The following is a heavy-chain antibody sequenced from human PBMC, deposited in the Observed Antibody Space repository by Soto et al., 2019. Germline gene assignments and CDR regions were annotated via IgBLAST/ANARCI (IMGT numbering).Heavy chain of an antibody. D-gene: IGHD1-26*01. Sequence: ASVKVSCKASGYTFTSYAMHWVRQAPGQRLEWMGWINAGNGNTKYSQKFQGRVTITRDTSASTAYMELSSLRSEDTAVYYCARVRWRGATEYNWFDPWGQGTLVTV. J-gene: IGHJ5*02. CDR1: GYTFTSYA. V-gene: IGHV1-3*01. CDR3: ARVRWRGATEYNWFDP. CDR2: INAGNGNT.